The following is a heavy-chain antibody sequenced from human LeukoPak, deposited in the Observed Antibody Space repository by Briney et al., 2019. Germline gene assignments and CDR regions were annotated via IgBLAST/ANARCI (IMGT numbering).Heavy chain of an antibody. V-gene: IGHV3-33*06. Sequence: GGSLRLSCAASGFTFSHAGMYWVRQPPGKGLEWVAVIWSDGSNEYYADSVKGRFTISRDNSKDTLYLQMNSLRAEDTALYYCAKGISGYYYYMDVWGKGTTVIVSS. D-gene: IGHD2-15*01. CDR1: GFTFSHAG. J-gene: IGHJ6*03. CDR2: IWSDGSNE. CDR3: AKGISGYYYYMDV.